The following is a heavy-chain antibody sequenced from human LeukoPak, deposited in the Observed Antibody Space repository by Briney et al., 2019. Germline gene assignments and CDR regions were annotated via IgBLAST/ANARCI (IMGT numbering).Heavy chain of an antibody. V-gene: IGHV3-33*06. J-gene: IGHJ4*02. CDR3: AKEKDYGSGSPGY. Sequence: PGGSLRLSCAASGFTFINYVMHWVRQAPGKGLEWVSVIWSDGGDKYYADSVKGRFTISRDNSKNTVYLQMNSLRAEDTAVYYCAKEKDYGSGSPGYWGQGTLVTVSS. CDR2: IWSDGGDK. CDR1: GFTFINYV. D-gene: IGHD3-10*01.